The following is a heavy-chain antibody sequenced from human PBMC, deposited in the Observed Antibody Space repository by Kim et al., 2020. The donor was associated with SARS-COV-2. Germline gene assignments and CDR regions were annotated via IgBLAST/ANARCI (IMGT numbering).Heavy chain of an antibody. V-gene: IGHV3-53*01. CDR1: GFTVSSNY. CDR3: ARGHYYDSSGYYLGAFDI. Sequence: GGSLRLSCAASGFTVSSNYMSWVRQAPGKGLEWVSVIYSGGSTYYADSVKGRFTISRDNSKNTLYLQMNSLRAEDTAVYYCARGHYYDSSGYYLGAFDIWGQGIMVTVSS. D-gene: IGHD3-22*01. CDR2: IYSGGST. J-gene: IGHJ3*02.